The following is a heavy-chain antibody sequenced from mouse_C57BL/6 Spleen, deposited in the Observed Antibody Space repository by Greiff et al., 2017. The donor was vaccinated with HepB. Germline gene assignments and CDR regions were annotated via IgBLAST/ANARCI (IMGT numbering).Heavy chain of an antibody. Sequence: QVQLKQSGAELVKPGASVKLSCKASGYTFTEYTIHWVKQRSGQGLEWIGWFYPGSGSIKYNEKFKDKATLTADKSSSTVYMELSRLTSDDSAVYFCARHVFTTVVADYAMDYWGQGTSVTVSS. D-gene: IGHD1-1*01. CDR3: ARHVFTTVVADYAMDY. J-gene: IGHJ4*01. CDR1: GYTFTEYT. V-gene: IGHV1-62-2*01. CDR2: FYPGSGSI.